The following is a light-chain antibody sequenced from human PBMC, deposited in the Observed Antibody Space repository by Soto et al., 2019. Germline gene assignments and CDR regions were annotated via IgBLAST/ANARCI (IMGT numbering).Light chain of an antibody. V-gene: IGKV3-20*01. CDR1: QSVSNSL. CDR2: GAS. Sequence: DIALTQSPGTLSLSPGERATLSCRASQSVSNSLLTWYQQKPGQAPRPLIYGASNRSTGVPVRFSGSGSGTEFTLSISILEPEDCVVYYCQVYDGSLFTFGPGTKVD. J-gene: IGKJ3*01. CDR3: QVYDGSLFT.